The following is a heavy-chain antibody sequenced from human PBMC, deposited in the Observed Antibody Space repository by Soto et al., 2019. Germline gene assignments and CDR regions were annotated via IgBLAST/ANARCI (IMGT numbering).Heavy chain of an antibody. V-gene: IGHV3-23*01. CDR3: AKRITVTTFDHYYFDY. J-gene: IGHJ4*02. Sequence: GGSLRLSCAASGFTFSSYAMSWVRQAPGKGLEWVSAISGSGGSTYYADSVKGRFTISRDNSKNTLYLQMNSLRAEDTAVYYCAKRITVTTFDHYYFDYWGQGTLVTVSS. D-gene: IGHD4-17*01. CDR1: GFTFSSYA. CDR2: ISGSGGST.